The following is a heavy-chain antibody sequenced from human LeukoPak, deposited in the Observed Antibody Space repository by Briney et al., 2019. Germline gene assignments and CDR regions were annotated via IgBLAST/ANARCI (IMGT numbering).Heavy chain of an antibody. V-gene: IGHV1-18*01. CDR1: GYTFTSYG. CDR2: ISAYNGNT. CDR3: ARRCSSTSCSTWSYYYYGMDV. D-gene: IGHD2-2*01. J-gene: IGHJ6*02. Sequence: GASVKVSCKASGYTFTSYGISWVRQAPGQGLEWMGWISAYNGNTNYAQKLQGRVTMTTDTSTSTAYMELRSLRPDDTAVYYCARRCSSTSCSTWSYYYYGMDVWGQGTTVTVSS.